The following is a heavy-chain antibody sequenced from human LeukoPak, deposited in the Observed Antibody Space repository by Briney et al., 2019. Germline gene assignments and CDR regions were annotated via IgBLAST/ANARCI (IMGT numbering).Heavy chain of an antibody. CDR1: GGSLSGNY. CDR3: AGGLNILDY. Sequence: PSETRSLTCAVHGGSLSGNYWSWIRQPPGKGLEWIGQGTHDGVTTYNPSLKSRVTISVDTPRNQVSLKVTSLTAADTAEYYCAGGLNILDYWGQGSLVTVSS. CDR2: GTHDGVT. V-gene: IGHV4-34*01. J-gene: IGHJ4*02.